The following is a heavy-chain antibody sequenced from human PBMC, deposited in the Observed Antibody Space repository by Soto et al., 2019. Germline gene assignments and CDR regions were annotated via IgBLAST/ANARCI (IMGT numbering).Heavy chain of an antibody. CDR3: ARGPSGPMREPRGGGYYYYMDV. D-gene: IGHD1-26*01. CDR1: GGSISSYY. CDR2: IFYSGST. V-gene: IGHV4-59*12. J-gene: IGHJ6*03. Sequence: SETLSLTCTVSGGSISSYYWSWIRQPPGKGLEWIGYIFYSGSTNYNPSLKSRVTISVDTSKNQFSLKLSSVTAADTAVYYCARGPSGPMREPRGGGYYYYMDVWGKGTTVTVSS.